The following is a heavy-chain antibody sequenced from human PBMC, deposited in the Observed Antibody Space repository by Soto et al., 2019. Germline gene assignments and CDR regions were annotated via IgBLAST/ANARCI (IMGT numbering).Heavy chain of an antibody. CDR3: ASGDCGGDCYPYYYYGMDG. V-gene: IGHV4-31*03. CDR1: GGSISSGGYY. CDR2: IYYSGST. J-gene: IGHJ6*02. Sequence: QVQLQESGPGLVKPSQTLSLTCTVSGGSISSGGYYWSWIRQHPGKGLEWIGYIYYSGSTYYNPSLKSRVTISVDTSKNQFSLKLSSVTAADTAVYYCASGDCGGDCYPYYYYGMDGWGQGTTVTVSS. D-gene: IGHD2-21*02.